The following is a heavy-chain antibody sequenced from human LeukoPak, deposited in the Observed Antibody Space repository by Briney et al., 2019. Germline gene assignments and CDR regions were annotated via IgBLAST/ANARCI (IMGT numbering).Heavy chain of an antibody. J-gene: IGHJ4*02. V-gene: IGHV1-46*01. CDR2: INPSGGST. D-gene: IGHD2-2*01. CDR1: GYTFTSYY. Sequence: ASVKVSCKASGYTFTSYYMHWVRQAPGQGLEWMGIINPSGGSTNYAQKFQGRVTMTRDMPMSTVYMELSSLRSEDTAVYYCARDEGCSSTSCLFDYWGQGTLVTVSS. CDR3: ARDEGCSSTSCLFDY.